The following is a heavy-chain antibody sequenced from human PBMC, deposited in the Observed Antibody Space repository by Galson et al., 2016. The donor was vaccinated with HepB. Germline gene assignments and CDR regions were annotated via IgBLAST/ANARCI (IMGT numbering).Heavy chain of an antibody. CDR2: ISSRGGRT. D-gene: IGHD6-19*01. CDR3: AKGFRPCRSGWERLFEHSYHYYGMDV. J-gene: IGHJ6*02. Sequence: SLRLSCAASGLTFSSYAMSWVRQAPGKGLEWVSSISSRGGRTYYTDSVKGRFTVSRDNSKNTLYVQMNTLRAEDTAVYYCAKGFRPCRSGWERLFEHSYHYYGMDVWGQGTTVTVSS. CDR1: GLTFSSYA. V-gene: IGHV3-23*01.